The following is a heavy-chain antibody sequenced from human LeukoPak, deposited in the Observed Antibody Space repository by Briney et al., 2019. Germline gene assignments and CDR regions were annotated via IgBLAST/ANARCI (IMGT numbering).Heavy chain of an antibody. J-gene: IGHJ4*02. D-gene: IGHD3-10*01. V-gene: IGHV4-59*01. CDR3: ARGRSSGSYQLSY. CDR1: GGSISSYY. Sequence: PSETLSLTCTVSGGSISSYYWSWIRQPPGKGLEWIGYIYYSGSTNYNPSLKSRVTISVDTSKNQLSLKLSSVTAADTAVYYCARGRSSGSYQLSYWGQGTLVTVSS. CDR2: IYYSGST.